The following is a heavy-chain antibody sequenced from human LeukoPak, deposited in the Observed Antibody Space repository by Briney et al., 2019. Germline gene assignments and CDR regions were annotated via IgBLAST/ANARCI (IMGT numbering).Heavy chain of an antibody. Sequence: PGGSLRLSCSASGVTVSNNYMSWVRPAPGKGLEWVSVIHSGGTTNYADSVQGRFTISRDNSKTTVYLHMNSLRAEDTAVYYCARDSDSGYGPFASWGQGTLVTVSS. J-gene: IGHJ4*02. V-gene: IGHV3-53*01. CDR1: GVTVSNNY. CDR2: IHSGGTT. D-gene: IGHD5-12*01. CDR3: ARDSDSGYGPFAS.